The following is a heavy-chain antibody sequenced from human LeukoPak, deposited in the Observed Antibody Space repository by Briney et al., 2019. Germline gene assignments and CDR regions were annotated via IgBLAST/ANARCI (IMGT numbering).Heavy chain of an antibody. D-gene: IGHD5-18*01. V-gene: IGHV3-30*18. Sequence: PGRSLRLSCAASGFTFSSYGMQWIRQPPGKGLEWVAVISYDGSNKYYADSVQGRFTISRDNSKSTLYLQMNSLRAEDTAVYYCAKSYSYGVSGYFDYWGQGTLVTVSS. J-gene: IGHJ4*02. CDR1: GFTFSSYG. CDR2: ISYDGSNK. CDR3: AKSYSYGVSGYFDY.